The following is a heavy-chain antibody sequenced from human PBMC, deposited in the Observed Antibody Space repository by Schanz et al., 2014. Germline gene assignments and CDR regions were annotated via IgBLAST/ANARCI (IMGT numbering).Heavy chain of an antibody. CDR1: GYTFNNYT. CDR2: IIPSLGLA. D-gene: IGHD5-18*01. V-gene: IGHV1-69*02. J-gene: IGHJ3*02. CDR3: ARGGYSYALSAFDI. Sequence: QVLQVQSGSELKKPGTSVKVSCKASGYTFNNYTYVMIWVRQAPGQGLEWMGRIIPSLGLAKYEQKFQDKVTITADTSTTTAYMELSGLRSEDTAVYYCARGGYSYALSAFDIWGQGTMVTVSS.